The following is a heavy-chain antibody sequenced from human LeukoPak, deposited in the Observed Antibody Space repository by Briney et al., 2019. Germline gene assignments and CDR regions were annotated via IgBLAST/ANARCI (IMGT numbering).Heavy chain of an antibody. J-gene: IGHJ5*02. CDR3: GRSSSADSDYVRLDH. D-gene: IGHD4-11*01. CDR2: ISLSGSGST. V-gene: IGHV4-59*08. CDR1: GVPHSLHH. Sequence: PSETLSLTHSVSGVPHSLHHWIWTRQPPGKGLEWIAYISLSGSGSTKYNPSLKSRVTILVDASKNQFSLWLLSVTAADTAVYYCGRSSSADSDYVRLDHWGQGTLVTVSS.